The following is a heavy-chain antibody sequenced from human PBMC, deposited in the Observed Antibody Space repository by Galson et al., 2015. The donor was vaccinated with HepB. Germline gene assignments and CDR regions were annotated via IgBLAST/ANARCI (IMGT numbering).Heavy chain of an antibody. D-gene: IGHD2-2*01. Sequence: SLRLSCAASGFTFSSYWMSWVRQAQGKGLEWVANIKQDGSEKYYVDSVKGRFTISRDNAKNSLYLQMNSLRAEDTAVYYCARDRPIVGVPAAIAEDAFDIWGQGTMFTVSS. CDR1: GFTFSSYW. CDR3: ARDRPIVGVPAAIAEDAFDI. J-gene: IGHJ3*02. V-gene: IGHV3-7*03. CDR2: IKQDGSEK.